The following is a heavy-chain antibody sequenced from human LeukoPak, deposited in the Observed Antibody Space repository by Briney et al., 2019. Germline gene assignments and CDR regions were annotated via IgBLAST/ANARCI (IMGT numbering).Heavy chain of an antibody. CDR2: ISSSSSTI. CDR1: GFTFSSYS. Sequence: GGSQRLSCAASGFTFSSYSMNWVRQAPGKGLEWVSYISSSSSTIYYADSVKGRFTISRDNAKNSLYLQMNSLRAEDTAVYYCAYSIAMYYFDYWGQGTLVTVSS. D-gene: IGHD4-4*01. J-gene: IGHJ4*02. V-gene: IGHV3-48*01. CDR3: AYSIAMYYFDY.